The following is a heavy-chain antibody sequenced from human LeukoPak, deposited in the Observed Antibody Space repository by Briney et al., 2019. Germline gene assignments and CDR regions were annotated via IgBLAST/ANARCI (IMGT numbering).Heavy chain of an antibody. V-gene: IGHV3-23*01. CDR1: GFSFSGYA. J-gene: IGHJ4*02. CDR2: ISGGGDSA. Sequence: GGSLRLSCIASGFSFSGYAMSWVRQAPGKGLEWVSAISGGGDSAYYADSVQGRFTISRDNSKNTLYLQMNSLRAEDTAVYYCPRKYGSSGYFDYWGQGTLVTVSS. D-gene: IGHD3-22*01. CDR3: PRKYGSSGYFDY.